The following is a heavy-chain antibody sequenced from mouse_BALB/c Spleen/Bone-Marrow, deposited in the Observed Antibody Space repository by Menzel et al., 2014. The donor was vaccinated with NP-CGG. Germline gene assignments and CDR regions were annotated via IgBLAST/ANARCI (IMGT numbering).Heavy chain of an antibody. V-gene: IGHV5-17*02. D-gene: IGHD1-1*01. CDR3: ASSPYGYFDY. CDR2: ISSGSSTT. CDR1: GFTFSSFG. J-gene: IGHJ2*01. Sequence: EVMLVESGGGLVQPGGSWKLSCAASGFTFSSFGMHWVRQAPEKGLEWVAYISSGSSTTYYADTVKGRFTISRDNPKNTLFLQMTSLRSEDTAMYYCASSPYGYFDYWGQGTTLTVSS.